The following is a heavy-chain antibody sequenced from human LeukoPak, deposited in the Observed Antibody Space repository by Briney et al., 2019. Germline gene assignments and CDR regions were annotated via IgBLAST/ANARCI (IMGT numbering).Heavy chain of an antibody. J-gene: IGHJ4*02. CDR2: IGSGTSTYI. V-gene: IGHV3-21*04. D-gene: IGHD5-12*01. Sequence: GGSLRLSCAASGFTFSTYTMNWVRQTPGKGLEWVSSIGSGTSTYIYYADSVKGRFTISRDNAKNSLYLQMDSLRAEDTAVYYCAREGLVRGYDGDYYFDYWGQGTLVTVSS. CDR1: GFTFSTYT. CDR3: AREGLVRGYDGDYYFDY.